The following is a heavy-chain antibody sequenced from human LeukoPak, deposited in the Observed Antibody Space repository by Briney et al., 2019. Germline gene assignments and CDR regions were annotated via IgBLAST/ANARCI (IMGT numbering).Heavy chain of an antibody. Sequence: PGGSLRLSCAASGFTFSSYWMSWVRQAPGKGLEWVANIKQDGSEKYYVDSVKGRSTISRDNAKNSLYLQMNSLRAEDTAVYYCAREKRSITIFGVVTYYFDYWGQGTLVTVSS. CDR3: AREKRSITIFGVVTYYFDY. D-gene: IGHD3-3*01. V-gene: IGHV3-7*03. CDR1: GFTFSSYW. J-gene: IGHJ4*02. CDR2: IKQDGSEK.